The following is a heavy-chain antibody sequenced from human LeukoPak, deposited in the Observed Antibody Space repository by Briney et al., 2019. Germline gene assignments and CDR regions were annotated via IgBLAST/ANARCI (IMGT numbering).Heavy chain of an antibody. Sequence: SETLSLTCAVSGYSISSGYYWGWIRQPPGKGLEWIGSIYHSASTYYNPSLKSRVTISVDTSKNQFSLKLSSVTAADTAVYYCERVDGSGNTYYYYYMDVWGKGTTVTVSS. J-gene: IGHJ6*03. D-gene: IGHD3-10*01. CDR1: GYSISSGYY. CDR2: IYHSAST. CDR3: ERVDGSGNTYYYYYMDV. V-gene: IGHV4-38-2*01.